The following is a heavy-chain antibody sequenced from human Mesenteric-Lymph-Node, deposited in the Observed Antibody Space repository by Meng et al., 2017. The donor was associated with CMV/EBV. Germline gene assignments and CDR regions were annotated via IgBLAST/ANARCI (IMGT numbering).Heavy chain of an antibody. CDR1: GFTFNGYS. V-gene: IGHV3-21*01. CDR2: ISASGAYI. Sequence: GESLKISCAASGFTFNGYSMNWVRQAPGKGLEWISSISASGAYIYYADSVKGRFTISRDNSKNTLYLQMNSLRAEDTAVYYCARGHYDFWSGYYTAYYYGMDVWGQGTTVTVSS. CDR3: ARGHYDFWSGYYTAYYYGMDV. J-gene: IGHJ6*02. D-gene: IGHD3-3*01.